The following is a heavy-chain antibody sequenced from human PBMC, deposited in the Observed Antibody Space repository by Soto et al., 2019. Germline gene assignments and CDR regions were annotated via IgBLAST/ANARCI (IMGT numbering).Heavy chain of an antibody. CDR3: AKGRCSGGSCKHYYYYYLDV. V-gene: IGHV3-23*01. Sequence: PGGSLRLSCAASGFTFGSYAMSWVRQAPGKGLEWVSAISGSGGSTYYADSVKGRFTISRDNSKNTLYLQMNSLRAEDTAVHYCAKGRCSGGSCKHYYYYYLDVWGKGTTVTVSS. CDR2: ISGSGGST. D-gene: IGHD2-15*01. CDR1: GFTFGSYA. J-gene: IGHJ6*03.